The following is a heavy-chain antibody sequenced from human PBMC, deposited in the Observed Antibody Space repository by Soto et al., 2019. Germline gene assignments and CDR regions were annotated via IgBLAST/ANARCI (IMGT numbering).Heavy chain of an antibody. J-gene: IGHJ6*02. D-gene: IGHD6-6*01. V-gene: IGHV1-18*01. Sequence: ASVKVSCKASGYTFTSYGISWVRQAPGQGLEWMGWISAYNGNTNYAQKLQGRVTMTTDTSTSTAYMELRSLRSDDTAVYYCATVLIAARLHYYGMDVWGQGTTVAVSS. CDR1: GYTFTSYG. CDR3: ATVLIAARLHYYGMDV. CDR2: ISAYNGNT.